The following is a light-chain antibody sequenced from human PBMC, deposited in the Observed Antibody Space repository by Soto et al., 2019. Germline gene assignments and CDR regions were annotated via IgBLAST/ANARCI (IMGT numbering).Light chain of an antibody. Sequence: AIRMTQSPSSFSASTGDRVTITCRASQGISSYLAWYQQKPGRAPKLLIYSASSLQSGIPSRFSGSGSGTDFTDFTLTISSLQPEDFATYYCQQTYMTPITFGQGTRLE. V-gene: IGKV1-8*01. CDR2: SAS. CDR3: QQTYMTPIT. J-gene: IGKJ5*01. CDR1: QGISSY.